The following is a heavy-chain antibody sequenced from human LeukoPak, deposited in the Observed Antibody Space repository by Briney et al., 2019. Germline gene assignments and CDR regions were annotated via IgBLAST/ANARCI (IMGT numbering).Heavy chain of an antibody. CDR1: GFTFSSYG. J-gene: IGHJ3*02. CDR2: IRYDGSNK. V-gene: IGHV3-30*02. CDR3: ARVAGLVPYFDWLFEPVNDAFDI. Sequence: PGGSLRLSCAASGFTFSSYGMHWVRQAPGKGLEWVAFIRYDGSNKYYADSVKGRFTISRDNSKNTLYLQMNSLRAEDTAVYYCARVAGLVPYFDWLFEPVNDAFDIWGQGTMVTVSS. D-gene: IGHD3-9*01.